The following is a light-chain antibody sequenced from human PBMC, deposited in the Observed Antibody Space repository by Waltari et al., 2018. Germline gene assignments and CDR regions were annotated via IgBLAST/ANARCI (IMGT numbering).Light chain of an antibody. Sequence: DIVLTQSPAILSLSPGESASLSCRASQSVTNYLACYHQIPGQAPRLLIYDTSNRATGIPARFSGSGFGTAFTLTISSLEPEDFAVYYCQQRRDWPLTFGGGTKVEIK. CDR3: QQRRDWPLT. J-gene: IGKJ4*01. V-gene: IGKV3-11*01. CDR2: DTS. CDR1: QSVTNY.